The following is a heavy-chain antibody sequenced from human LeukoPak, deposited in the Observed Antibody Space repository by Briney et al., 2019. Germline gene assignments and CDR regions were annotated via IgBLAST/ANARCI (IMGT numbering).Heavy chain of an antibody. V-gene: IGHV3-53*01. CDR1: GFTVSDNY. Sequence: VGSLRLSCAASGFTVSDNYMSWVRQAPGKGLEWVSVMYSGGDTYYADSVKGRFTFSRDISKNTLYLQMNGLRTEDTAMYYCARDAPQVPAAGVLASWGQGTLVTVSS. D-gene: IGHD6-13*01. J-gene: IGHJ5*02. CDR3: ARDAPQVPAAGVLAS. CDR2: MYSGGDT.